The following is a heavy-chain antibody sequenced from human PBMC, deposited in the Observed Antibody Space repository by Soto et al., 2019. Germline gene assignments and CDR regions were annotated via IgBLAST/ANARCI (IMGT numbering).Heavy chain of an antibody. Sequence: VPLVESGGGVVQPGRSLSLSCAAYGFIFSSYGMHWVRQAPGKGLEWVTVIWSDGSNEYYIDSVKGRFTISRDNSKNTLYLQMNSLRTEDTAVYFCARGYCSGSSCYDGRAFDIWGQGTMVTVSS. J-gene: IGHJ3*02. V-gene: IGHV3-33*01. CDR1: GFIFSSYG. CDR3: ARGYCSGSSCYDGRAFDI. D-gene: IGHD2-15*01. CDR2: IWSDGSNE.